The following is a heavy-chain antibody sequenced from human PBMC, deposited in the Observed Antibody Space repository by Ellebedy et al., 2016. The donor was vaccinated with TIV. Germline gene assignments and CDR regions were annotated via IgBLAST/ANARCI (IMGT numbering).Heavy chain of an antibody. J-gene: IGHJ6*02. V-gene: IGHV4-30-2*01. CDR2: IYHSGST. D-gene: IGHD2-8*01. Sequence: MPSETLSLTCTVSGGSISSTGYSWSWVRQPPGKGLEWIGYIYHSGSTYYNPSLRSRVTISVDRSKNQFFLNLTSVTAADTAVYYCVRAPNPPHYYYGMDVWGQGTTVTVSS. CDR3: VRAPNPPHYYYGMDV. CDR1: GGSISSTGYS.